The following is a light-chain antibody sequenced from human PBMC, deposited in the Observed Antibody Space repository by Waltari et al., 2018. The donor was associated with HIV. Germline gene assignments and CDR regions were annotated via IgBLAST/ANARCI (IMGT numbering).Light chain of an antibody. CDR1: QSVSSTY. CDR3: QKYGGSWT. J-gene: IGKJ1*01. CDR2: AAS. V-gene: IGKV3-20*01. Sequence: IVLLQSPGTLSLSPGERATLSCRTSQSVSSTYLAWYQVKPGQAPRLLIYAASSKATGIPDRFSGSGSGTDFTLTISRLEPEDSALYYCQKYGGSWTFGQGTKVEIK.